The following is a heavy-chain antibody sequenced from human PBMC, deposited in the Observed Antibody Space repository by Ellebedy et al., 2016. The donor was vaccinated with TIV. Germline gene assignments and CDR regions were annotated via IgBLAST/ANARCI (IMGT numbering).Heavy chain of an antibody. CDR1: GLTVSSNF. CDR3: ARAEDLYSDAFDM. D-gene: IGHD2-21*01. Sequence: GGSLRLSXVASGLTVSSNFMNWVRQAPGKGLEWVSVIYSGGSTYYADSVKGRFSISRDNSKNTLYLQINTLRAEDTAVYYCARAEDLYSDAFDMWGQGTMVTVSS. J-gene: IGHJ3*02. V-gene: IGHV3-66*01. CDR2: IYSGGST.